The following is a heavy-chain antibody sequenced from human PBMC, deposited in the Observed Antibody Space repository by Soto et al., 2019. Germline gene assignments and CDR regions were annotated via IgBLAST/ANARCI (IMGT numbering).Heavy chain of an antibody. V-gene: IGHV1-18*01. CDR2: ISAYNGNT. D-gene: IGHD3-10*01. CDR1: GGTFSSYA. Sequence: ASVKVSCKASGGTFSSYAITWVRQAPGQGLEWMGWISAYNGNTNYAQKLQGRVTMTTDTSTSTAYMELRSLRSDDTAVYYCAATFVVRGVIIPVDYWGQGTLVTVSS. CDR3: AATFVVRGVIIPVDY. J-gene: IGHJ4*02.